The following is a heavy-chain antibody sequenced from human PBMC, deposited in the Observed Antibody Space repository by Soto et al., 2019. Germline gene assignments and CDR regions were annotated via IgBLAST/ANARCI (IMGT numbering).Heavy chain of an antibody. D-gene: IGHD3-22*01. V-gene: IGHV4-39*01. J-gene: IGHJ4*02. CDR2: IYKSVST. Sequence: SETLSLTCTVSGASITSTSYHWTWIRQSPGKGLEWIGYIYKSVSTYYNPSLKSRVTISVDTSKNQFSLKLSSVTAADTAVYYCARPSAYYDSSGYSYYFDFWGQGTLVTVSS. CDR3: ARPSAYYDSSGYSYYFDF. CDR1: GASITSTSYH.